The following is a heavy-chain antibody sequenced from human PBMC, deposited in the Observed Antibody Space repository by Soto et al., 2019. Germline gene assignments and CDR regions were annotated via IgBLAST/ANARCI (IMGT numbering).Heavy chain of an antibody. CDR2: IYATGTT. Sequence: SETLSLTCTVSGASISGFYWSWIRKSAGKGLEWIGRIYATGTTDYNPSLKSRVMMSVDTSKKQFSLKLRSVTAADTAVYYCVRDGTKTLRDWFDPWGLGTLVTVSS. CDR3: VRDGTKTLRDWFDP. CDR1: GASISGFY. V-gene: IGHV4-4*07. J-gene: IGHJ5*02. D-gene: IGHD1-1*01.